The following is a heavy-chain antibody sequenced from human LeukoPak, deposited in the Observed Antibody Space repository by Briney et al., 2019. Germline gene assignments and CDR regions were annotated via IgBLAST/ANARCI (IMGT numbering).Heavy chain of an antibody. CDR3: ARGGPDPNGHYFAFTV. CDR2: IYSGGST. CDR1: EFTVSSTY. D-gene: IGHD3-22*01. V-gene: IGHV3-66*01. Sequence: GGSLRLSCAASEFTVSSTYMSWVRQTPGKGLEWVSVIYSGGSTDYADSVKGRFTISRDNSKNTLYLQMHNLRAEDTAVYYCARGGPDPNGHYFAFTVWGQGTLVTVSS. J-gene: IGHJ4*02.